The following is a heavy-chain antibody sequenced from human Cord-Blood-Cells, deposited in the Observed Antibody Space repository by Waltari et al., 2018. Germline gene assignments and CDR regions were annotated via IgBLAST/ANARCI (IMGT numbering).Heavy chain of an antibody. CDR2: ISSSSSYI. Sequence: EVQLVESGGGRVKPGGSLSLSCAASGTTSGSYSRNWVRQAPGKGLEWVSSISSSSSYIYYADSVKGRFTISRDNAKNSLYLQMNSLRAEDTAVYYCARGPGGSYFDYWGQGTLVTVSS. D-gene: IGHD6-25*01. V-gene: IGHV3-21*01. CDR3: ARGPGGSYFDY. J-gene: IGHJ4*02. CDR1: GTTSGSYS.